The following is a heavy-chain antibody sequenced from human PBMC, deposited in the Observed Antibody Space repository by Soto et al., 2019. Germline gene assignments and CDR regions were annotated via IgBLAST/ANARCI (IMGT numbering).Heavy chain of an antibody. CDR3: ARRFLYYYASSGHRRDFDI. J-gene: IGHJ3*02. CDR2: IYPGDSDT. V-gene: IGHV5-51*01. Sequence: PGEYVKISCKGSGYSFTSYWIGWVRQMPGKGLEWMGIIYPGDSDTRYSPSFQGQVTISADKSISTAYLQWSSLKASDTAMYYCARRFLYYYASSGHRRDFDIWGQGTMVTVSS. CDR1: GYSFTSYW. D-gene: IGHD3-22*01.